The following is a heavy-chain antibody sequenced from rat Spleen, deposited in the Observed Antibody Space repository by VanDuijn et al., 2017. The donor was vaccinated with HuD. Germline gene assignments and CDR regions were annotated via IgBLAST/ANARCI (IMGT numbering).Heavy chain of an antibody. Sequence: EVQLVESDGGLVQPGRSLKLSCAASGCTFSNYDMAWVRQAPTKGLEWVASFRSSGGSTYYRDSVKGRFTVSSDNAKSTLYLQLDSLRSEDTATYYCARGAPYFDYWGQGVMVTVSS. V-gene: IGHV5S23*01. CDR2: FRSSGGST. CDR1: GCTFSNYD. CDR3: ARGAPYFDY. D-gene: IGHD4-1*01. J-gene: IGHJ2*01.